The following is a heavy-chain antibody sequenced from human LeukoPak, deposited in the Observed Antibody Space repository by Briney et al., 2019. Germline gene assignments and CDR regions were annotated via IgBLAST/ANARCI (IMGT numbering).Heavy chain of an antibody. CDR3: ASFTLTRRSTRADY. CDR2: ISSSSSYI. V-gene: IGHV3-21*01. Sequence: PGGSLRLSCAASGFTFSSYSMNWVRQAPGKGLEWVSSISSSSSYIYYADSVKGRFTISRDNAKNSLYLQMNSLRAEDTAVYYCASFTLTRRSTRADYWGQGTLVTVSS. CDR1: GFTFSSYS. D-gene: IGHD4-17*01. J-gene: IGHJ4*02.